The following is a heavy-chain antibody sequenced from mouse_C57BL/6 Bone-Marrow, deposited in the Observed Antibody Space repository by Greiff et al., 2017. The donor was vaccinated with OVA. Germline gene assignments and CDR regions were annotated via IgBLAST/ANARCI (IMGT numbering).Heavy chain of an antibody. CDR1: GFTFSSYA. J-gene: IGHJ2*01. V-gene: IGHV5-4*01. Sequence: EVKVVESGGGLVKPGGSLKLSCAASGFTFSSYAMSWVRQTPEQRLEWVATISDGGSYTYYPDNVKGRFTISRDNAKNNLYLQMSHLKSEDTAMYYCARDPYGDYWGQGTTLTVSS. CDR2: ISDGGSYT. CDR3: ARDPYGDY. D-gene: IGHD1-1*01.